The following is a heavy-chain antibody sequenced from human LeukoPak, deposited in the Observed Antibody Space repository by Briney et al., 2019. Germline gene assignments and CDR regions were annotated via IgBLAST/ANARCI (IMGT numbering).Heavy chain of an antibody. CDR1: GFTFSSYS. CDR3: ARGVVPAAPPYYYYYYMDV. J-gene: IGHJ6*03. V-gene: IGHV3-21*01. D-gene: IGHD2-2*01. Sequence: GGSLRLSCAASGFTFSSYSMNWVRQAPGKGLEWVSSISSSSSYIYYADSVKGRFTISRDNAKNSLYLQMNSLRAEDTAVYYCARGVVPAAPPYYYYYYMDVWGKGTTVTVSS. CDR2: ISSSSSYI.